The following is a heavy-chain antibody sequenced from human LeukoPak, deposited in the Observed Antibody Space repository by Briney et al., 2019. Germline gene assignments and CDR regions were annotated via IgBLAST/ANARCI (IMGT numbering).Heavy chain of an antibody. V-gene: IGHV3-21*01. CDR2: ISSSSSYI. J-gene: IGHJ4*02. Sequence: GGSLRLSCTASGFTFGDYAMNWVRQAPGKGLEWVSSISSSSSYIYYADSVKGRFTISRDNAKNSLYLQMNSLRAEDTAVYYCARDGDIEMATTTTYFDYWGQGTLVTVSS. CDR1: GFTFGDYA. CDR3: ARDGDIEMATTTTYFDY. D-gene: IGHD5-24*01.